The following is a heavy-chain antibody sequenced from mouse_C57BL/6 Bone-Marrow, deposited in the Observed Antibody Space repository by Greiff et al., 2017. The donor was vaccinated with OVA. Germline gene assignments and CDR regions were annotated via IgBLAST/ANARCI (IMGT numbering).Heavy chain of an antibody. V-gene: IGHV14-4*01. J-gene: IGHJ4*01. CDR2: IDPENGDT. D-gene: IGHD1-1*01. Sequence: EVQLQQSGAELVRPGASVKLSCTASGFNIKDDYMHWVKQRPEQGLEWIGWIDPENGDTEYASKFKGKATITADTSSNTAYLQLSSLTSEDTAVYYCSSITAVVADYAMDYWGQGTSVTVSS. CDR1: GFNIKDDY. CDR3: SSITAVVADYAMDY.